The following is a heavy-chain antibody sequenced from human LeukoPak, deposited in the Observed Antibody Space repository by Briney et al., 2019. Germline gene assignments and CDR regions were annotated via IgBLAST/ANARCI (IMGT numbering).Heavy chain of an antibody. V-gene: IGHV1-18*01. CDR2: ISPYNGNT. CDR3: ARDSHLGDYDFWSGSYYMDV. CDR1: GYTFNTYG. J-gene: IGHJ6*03. D-gene: IGHD3-3*01. Sequence: ASVKVSCKPSGYTFNTYGITWVRQAPGQGLEWMGWISPYNGNTNYAQKFQGRVTMTTDTSTSTAYMELRSLRSDDTAVYYCARDSHLGDYDFWSGSYYMDVWGKGTTVTVSS.